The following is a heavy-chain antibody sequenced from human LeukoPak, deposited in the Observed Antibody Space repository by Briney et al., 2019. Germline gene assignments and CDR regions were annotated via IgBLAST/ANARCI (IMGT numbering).Heavy chain of an antibody. V-gene: IGHV3-53*01. D-gene: IGHD3-10*01. CDR2: IYSGGST. Sequence: GGSLRLSCAASGFTVSNNYMSWVRQAPGKGLEWVSIIYSGGSTYYADSVRGRFTISRNNSKNTLYLQMNSLTAEDTAVYYCARVTGPTSTVVRGVIIPAFDYWGQGTLVTVSS. CDR3: ARVTGPTSTVVRGVIIPAFDY. J-gene: IGHJ4*02. CDR1: GFTVSNNY.